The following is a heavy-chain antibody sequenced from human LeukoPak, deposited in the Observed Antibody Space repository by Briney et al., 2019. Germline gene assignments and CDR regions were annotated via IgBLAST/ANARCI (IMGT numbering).Heavy chain of an antibody. Sequence: PSETLSLTCTVSGGSISSSSYYWGWIRQPPGKGLEWIGSIYYSGSTYYNPSLKSRVTISVDTSKNQFSLKLSSVTATDTAMYYCARHSGGYDYWGQGTLVTVSS. CDR2: IYYSGST. CDR1: GGSISSSSYY. D-gene: IGHD1-26*01. CDR3: ARHSGGYDY. J-gene: IGHJ4*02. V-gene: IGHV4-39*01.